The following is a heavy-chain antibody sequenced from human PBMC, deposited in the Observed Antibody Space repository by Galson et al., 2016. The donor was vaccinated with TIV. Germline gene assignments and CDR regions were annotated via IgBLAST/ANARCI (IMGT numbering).Heavy chain of an antibody. V-gene: IGHV3-7*01. J-gene: IGHJ4*02. CDR2: IKHDGSEK. CDR3: ARGRHVDY. Sequence: FGSYWMIWVRQAPGKGLEWVANIKHDGSEKYYVDSVKGRFTISRDNAKSSLYLQMNSLRAEDTAVYYCARGRHVDYWGQGTLVTVSS. CDR1: FGSYW.